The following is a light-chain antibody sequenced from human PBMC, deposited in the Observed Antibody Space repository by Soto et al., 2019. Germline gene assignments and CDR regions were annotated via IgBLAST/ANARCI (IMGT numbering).Light chain of an antibody. CDR3: GSWDSRLSAVV. CDR2: DKN. V-gene: IGLV1-51*01. CDR1: SSNIGNNH. Sequence: QSVLTQPPSVSAAPGQKVTVSCSGGSSNIGNNHVSWYQQFPGTAPKLLISDKNNRPSGIPDRFSGSKSGTSASLGITGLQTGDEADYYCGSWDSRLSAVVFGGGTKVTVL. J-gene: IGLJ2*01.